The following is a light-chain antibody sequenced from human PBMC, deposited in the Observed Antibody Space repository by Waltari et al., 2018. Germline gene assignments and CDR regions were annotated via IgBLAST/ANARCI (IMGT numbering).Light chain of an antibody. CDR3: QSYDGRDHVI. CDR1: SGSIAVNF. V-gene: IGLV6-57*03. CDR2: EDR. J-gene: IGLJ2*01. Sequence: FVLTQPHPVSESPGKTVIISCPRSSGSIAVNFVQWFRQRPGGAPSTVIFEDRQRHVGVPNRFSASIDSPANSAYLTISGLEPEDEADYYCQSYDGRDHVIFGGGTKLTVL.